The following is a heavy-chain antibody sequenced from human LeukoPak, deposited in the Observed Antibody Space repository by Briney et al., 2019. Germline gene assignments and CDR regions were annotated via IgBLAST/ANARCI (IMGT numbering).Heavy chain of an antibody. CDR1: GGSISSGSYY. CDR2: IYTSGST. Sequence: SETLSLTCTVSGGSISSGSYYWSWIRQPAGKGLEWIGRIYTSGSTNYNPSVKSRVTISVDTSKNQFSLKLSSVTAADTAVYYCARVPYYYDSSGYYGYYYYYMDVWGKGTTVTISS. V-gene: IGHV4-61*02. J-gene: IGHJ6*03. D-gene: IGHD3-22*01. CDR3: ARVPYYYDSSGYYGYYYYYMDV.